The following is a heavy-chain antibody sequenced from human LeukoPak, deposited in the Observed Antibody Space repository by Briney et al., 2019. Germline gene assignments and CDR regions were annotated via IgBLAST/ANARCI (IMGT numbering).Heavy chain of an antibody. D-gene: IGHD3-22*01. J-gene: IGHJ4*02. CDR1: GGTFSSYA. V-gene: IGHV1-69*13. CDR2: IIPIFGTA. CDR3: AREAKGVYYDSSGYYEYFDY. Sequence: GASVKVSCKASGGTFSSYAISWVRQAPGQGLEWMGGIIPIFGTANYAQKFQGRVTITADESTSTAYMELSSLRSEDTAVYYCAREAKGVYYDSSGYYEYFDYWGQGTLVTVSS.